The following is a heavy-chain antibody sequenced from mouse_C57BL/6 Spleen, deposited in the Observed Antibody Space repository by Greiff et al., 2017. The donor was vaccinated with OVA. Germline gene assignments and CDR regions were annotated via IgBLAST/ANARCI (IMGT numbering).Heavy chain of an antibody. D-gene: IGHD1-1*01. CDR3: AREAGSSPSWFAD. CDR2: INYDGSST. Sequence: EVKLMESEGGLVQPGSSMKLSCTASGFTFSDYYMAWVRQVPEKGLEWVANINYDGSSTYYLDSLKSRFIISRDNAKNILYLQMSSLKSEDTATYYRAREAGSSPSWFADWGQGTLVTVSA. J-gene: IGHJ3*01. V-gene: IGHV5-16*01. CDR1: GFTFSDYY.